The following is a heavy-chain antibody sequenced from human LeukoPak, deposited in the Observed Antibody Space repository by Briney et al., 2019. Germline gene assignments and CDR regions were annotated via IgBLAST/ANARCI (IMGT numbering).Heavy chain of an antibody. D-gene: IGHD2-21*02. V-gene: IGHV4-39*01. CDR1: GGSISSSSHC. CDR3: ATRTVTAEYFDY. J-gene: IGHJ4*02. CDR2: IYYSGST. Sequence: MSSETLSLTCTVSGGSISSSSHCWGWIRQPPGKGLEWIGNIYYSGSTYYNPSLKSRVTISVDTSKNQFSLKLSSVTAADTTVYYCATRTVTAEYFDYWGQGTLVTVSS.